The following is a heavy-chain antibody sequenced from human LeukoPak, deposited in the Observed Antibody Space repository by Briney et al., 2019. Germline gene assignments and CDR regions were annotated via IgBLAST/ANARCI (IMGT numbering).Heavy chain of an antibody. CDR1: GYTFTSYG. J-gene: IGHJ4*02. CDR2: ISAYNGNT. V-gene: IGHV1-18*01. Sequence: ASVKVSCKASGYTFTSYGISWVRQAPGQGLEWMGWISAYNGNTNYAQKLQGRVTMTTDTSTSTAYMELSSLRAEDTALYYCAKVGNFAYDSRGYFDHWGQGTLVTVSS. CDR3: AKVGNFAYDSRGYFDH. D-gene: IGHD3-22*01.